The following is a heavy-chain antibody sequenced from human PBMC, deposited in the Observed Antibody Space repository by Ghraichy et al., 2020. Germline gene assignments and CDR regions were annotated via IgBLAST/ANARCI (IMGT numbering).Heavy chain of an antibody. CDR1: GGSISSSSYY. CDR3: ALEGGSGSYYRPPLNWFDP. J-gene: IGHJ5*02. Sequence: SETLSLTCTVSGGSISSSSYYWGWIRQPPGKGLEWIGSIYYSGSTYYNPSLKSRVTISVDTSKNQFSLKLSSVTAADTAVYYCALEGGSGSYYRPPLNWFDPWGQGTLVTVSS. D-gene: IGHD3-10*01. CDR2: IYYSGST. V-gene: IGHV4-39*01.